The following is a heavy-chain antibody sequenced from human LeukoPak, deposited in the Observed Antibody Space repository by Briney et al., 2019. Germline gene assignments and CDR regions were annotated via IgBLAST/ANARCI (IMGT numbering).Heavy chain of an antibody. V-gene: IGHV3-9*01. CDR3: AKTYSSSRDNWFDP. CDR2: ISWNSGSI. D-gene: IGHD6-13*01. CDR1: GFTFDDYA. J-gene: IGHJ5*02. Sequence: GGSLRLSCAASGFTFDDYAMHWVRQAPGKGLEWVSGISWNSGSIGYADSVKGRFTISRDNAKNSLYLQMNSLRAEDTALYYCAKTYSSSRDNWFDPWGQGTLVTVSS.